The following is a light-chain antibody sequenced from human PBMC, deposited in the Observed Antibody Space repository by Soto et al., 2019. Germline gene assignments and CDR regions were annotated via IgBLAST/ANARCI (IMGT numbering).Light chain of an antibody. Sequence: EVVMRQSPDTLSGSPGEGATLSCRASQGIGHTLAWYQHKPGQTPRLLIYDTSTRATGVPTRFSGSRSGAEFTLTINSLQSEDFAVYYCQPYNNWPLTFGGGTKVEIK. CDR2: DTS. J-gene: IGKJ4*01. V-gene: IGKV3-15*01. CDR3: QPYNNWPLT. CDR1: QGIGHT.